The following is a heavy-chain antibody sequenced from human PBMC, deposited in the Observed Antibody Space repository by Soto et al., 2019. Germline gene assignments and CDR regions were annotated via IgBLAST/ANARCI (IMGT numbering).Heavy chain of an antibody. Sequence: EVQLVESGGGLVQPGGSLKLSCEASGFTFSGSAMHWVRQASGKGLEWVGRIRSKDNSYATAYAVSVKGKFTISRDDSRNTAYLHMNSLKAEDTAVYYFARGVYDFWGVHPKGVDYWGQGTVVIVSS. CDR3: ARGVYDFWGVHPKGVDY. CDR2: IRSKDNSYAT. V-gene: IGHV3-73*02. D-gene: IGHD3-3*01. CDR1: GFTFSGSA. J-gene: IGHJ4*02.